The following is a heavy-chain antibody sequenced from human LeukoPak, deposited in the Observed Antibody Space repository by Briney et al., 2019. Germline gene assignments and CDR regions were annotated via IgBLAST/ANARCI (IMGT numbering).Heavy chain of an antibody. D-gene: IGHD3-16*01. CDR2: ILDSGYST. CDR1: GFTFSSYA. Sequence: SSLILSCAASGFTFSSYAMSWVLHAPRKKLQWVSGILDSGYSTYYTHSLKGRFTISIDNSNNTLYLQMNSLRAEDTAVYCCAKLGGQPFHSYYVGVWGKGTTVGVSS. V-gene: IGHV3-23*01. J-gene: IGHJ6*03. CDR3: AKLGGQPFHSYYVGV.